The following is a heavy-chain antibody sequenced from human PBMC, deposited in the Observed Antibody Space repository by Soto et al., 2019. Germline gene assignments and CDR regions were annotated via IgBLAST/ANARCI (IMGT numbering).Heavy chain of an antibody. CDR1: GDSISSSSDY. CDR3: AREQRINGGGDFRPVCFGY. J-gene: IGHJ4*02. Sequence: QLQLQESGPGLVKPSETLSLTCTVSGDSISSSSDYWGWIRQPPVKWLEWIGNMYSSGRPYYNPSRKSRVTRSVDTSKNQFSLKLSSVTAADTAVYYCAREQRINGGGDFRPVCFGYWGQGTLVTVSS. D-gene: IGHD2-21*02. V-gene: IGHV4-39*02. CDR2: MYSSGRP.